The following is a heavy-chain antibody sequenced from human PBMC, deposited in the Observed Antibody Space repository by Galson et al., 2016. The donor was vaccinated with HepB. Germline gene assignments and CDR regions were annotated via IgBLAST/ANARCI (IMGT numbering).Heavy chain of an antibody. CDR1: GGSVSSYA. V-gene: IGHV1-69*13. J-gene: IGHJ6*02. Sequence: SVKVSCKASGGSVSSYALSWVRQAPGQGLEWMGAIIPIFGTPSYAQKFQGRVTITADESTTTGNMELGSLRFEDTAVYYCARGRRRGDYGGGMDVWGQGTRVTVSS. CDR2: IIPIFGTP. CDR3: ARGRRRGDYGGGMDV. D-gene: IGHD4-23*01.